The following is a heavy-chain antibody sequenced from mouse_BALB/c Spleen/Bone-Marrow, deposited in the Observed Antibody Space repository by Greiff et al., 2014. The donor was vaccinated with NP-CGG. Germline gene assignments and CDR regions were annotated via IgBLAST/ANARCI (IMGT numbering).Heavy chain of an antibody. J-gene: IGHJ2*01. CDR2: ISSGGSM. V-gene: IGHV5-6-5*01. D-gene: IGHD1-1*01. CDR3: ARDYYGSSHFDY. Sequence: EVQRVESGGGLVQPGGSLKLSCAASGFTFSSSVMSWVRQTPEKRLEWVASISSGGSMYYSDSVKGRFIISRDDARNILYLQMSSLRSEDTAMYYCARDYYGSSHFDYWGQGSTLTVSS. CDR1: GFTFSSSV.